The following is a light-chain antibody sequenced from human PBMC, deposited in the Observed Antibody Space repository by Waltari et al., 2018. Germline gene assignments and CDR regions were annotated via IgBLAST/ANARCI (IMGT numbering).Light chain of an antibody. Sequence: QPVLTQPPSASGTPGKRVTTSCSGSSSHIGSHYVYCYQHPPGTAPKLLIYRNNPRPSGVPGRFSGSKSDTSASLAISGLRSEDEADYYCAAWDASLSAWLFGGGTKVTVL. V-gene: IGLV1-47*01. CDR2: RNN. CDR1: SSHIGSHY. J-gene: IGLJ3*02. CDR3: AAWDASLSAWL.